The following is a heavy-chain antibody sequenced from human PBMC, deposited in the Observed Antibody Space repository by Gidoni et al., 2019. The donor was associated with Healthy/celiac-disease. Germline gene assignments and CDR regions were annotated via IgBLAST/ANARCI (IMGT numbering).Heavy chain of an antibody. J-gene: IGHJ4*02. D-gene: IGHD3-22*01. Sequence: VESGGGLVQPGGSLRLSCAASGFTFSSYWMSWVRQAPGKGLEWVANIKQDGSEKYYVDSVKGRFTISRDNAKNSLYLQMNSLRAEDTAVYYCARSIYYDSSGFGYWGQGTLVTVSS. V-gene: IGHV3-7*03. CDR1: GFTFSSYW. CDR3: ARSIYYDSSGFGY. CDR2: IKQDGSEK.